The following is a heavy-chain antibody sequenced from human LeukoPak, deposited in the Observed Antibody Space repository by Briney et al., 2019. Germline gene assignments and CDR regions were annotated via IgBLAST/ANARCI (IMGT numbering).Heavy chain of an antibody. CDR3: ARVRAHYYYYYMDV. CDR1: GFTFSSYS. Sequence: GGSLRLSCAASGFTFSSYSMNWVRQAPGKGLELVSSISSSSSYIYYADSVKGRFTISRDNAKNSLYLQMNSLRAEDTAVYYCARVRAHYYYYYMDVWGKGTTVTVSS. J-gene: IGHJ6*03. V-gene: IGHV3-21*01. CDR2: ISSSSSYI.